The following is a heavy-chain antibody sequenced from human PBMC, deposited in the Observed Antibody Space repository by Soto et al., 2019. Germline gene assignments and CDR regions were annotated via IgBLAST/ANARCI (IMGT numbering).Heavy chain of an antibody. Sequence: QVQLVESGGGVVQPGRSLRLSCVASGFTFSTFGINWVRQAPGKGLEWVAVISYDGSDKHYADSVKGRFTISRDNSKNTLYLQMNSLTAEDTAVYYCARDPTLGGFVAWGQGTLVTVSS. CDR2: ISYDGSDK. D-gene: IGHD3-16*02. J-gene: IGHJ5*02. V-gene: IGHV3-30*03. CDR1: GFTFSTFG. CDR3: ARDPTLGGFVA.